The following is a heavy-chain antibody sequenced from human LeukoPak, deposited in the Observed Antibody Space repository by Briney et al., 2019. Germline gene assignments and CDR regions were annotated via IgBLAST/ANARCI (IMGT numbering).Heavy chain of an antibody. CDR3: ARDSSSGWSYNWFDP. J-gene: IGHJ5*02. CDR2: ISWDGGIT. CDR1: GFTFDDYP. V-gene: IGHV3-43*01. Sequence: GGSLRLSCAASGFTFDDYPMHWVRQTPGKGLEWVSLISWDGGITYYADSVKGRFTISRDNSKNSLYLQMNSLRAEDTALYYCARDSSSGWSYNWFDPWGQGTLVTVSS. D-gene: IGHD6-19*01.